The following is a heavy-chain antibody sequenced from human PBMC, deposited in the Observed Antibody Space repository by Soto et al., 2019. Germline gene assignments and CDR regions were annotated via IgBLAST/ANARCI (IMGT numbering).Heavy chain of an antibody. Sequence: GGSLRLSCAASGFTFSSYALNWVRQAPGKGLEWVSYISSGGTTIYYADSVKGRFTISRDNDKNSLDLQMNSLRADDTAIYYCARALDFWSGYLSDWGQGTLVTVSS. CDR2: ISSGGTTI. CDR1: GFTFSSYA. D-gene: IGHD3-3*01. CDR3: ARALDFWSGYLSD. J-gene: IGHJ4*02. V-gene: IGHV3-48*03.